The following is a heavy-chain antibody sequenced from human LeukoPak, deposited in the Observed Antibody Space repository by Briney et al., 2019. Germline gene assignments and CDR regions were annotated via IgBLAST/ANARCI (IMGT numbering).Heavy chain of an antibody. V-gene: IGHV3-53*04. CDR3: ARDLGSYGSADAFDI. Sequence: PGGSLRLSCAASGFTVSSNYMSWVRQARGKGLEWVSVIYSGGSTYYADSVKGRFTISRHNSKNTLYVQMNSSRAEDTAGDYCARDLGSYGSADAFDIWGQGTMVTVSS. CDR1: GFTVSSNY. CDR2: IYSGGST. D-gene: IGHD5-18*01. J-gene: IGHJ3*02.